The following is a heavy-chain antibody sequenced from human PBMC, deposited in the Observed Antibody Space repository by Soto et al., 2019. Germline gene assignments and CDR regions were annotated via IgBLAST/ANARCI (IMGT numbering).Heavy chain of an antibody. J-gene: IGHJ6*03. CDR1: GFTFSRYG. CDR2: IWYDGSNK. V-gene: IGHV3-33*01. CDR3: ARDPTETNYYYYCMDV. D-gene: IGHD1-7*01. Sequence: QVQLVESGGGVVQPGRSLRLSCAASGFTFSRYGMHWVRQAPGKGLEWVAVIWYDGSNKYYEDFVKGRFTISRDNSKNTLYLQMNSLRAEDTAVYYCARDPTETNYYYYCMDVWGKGTTVTVSS.